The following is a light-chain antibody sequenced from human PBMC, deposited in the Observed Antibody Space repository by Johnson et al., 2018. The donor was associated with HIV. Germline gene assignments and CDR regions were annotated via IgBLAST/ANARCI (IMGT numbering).Light chain of an antibody. J-gene: IGLJ1*01. CDR1: SSNIGNNY. CDR3: GTWDISLSVYV. CDR2: ENN. Sequence: QSVLTQPPSVSAAPGQKVTISCSGSSSNIGNNYVSRYQQLPGTAPKLLICENNKRPSGIPDRFSGSKSGTSATLGITGLQTGDEADYYCGTWDISLSVYVFATGTKVTLL. V-gene: IGLV1-51*02.